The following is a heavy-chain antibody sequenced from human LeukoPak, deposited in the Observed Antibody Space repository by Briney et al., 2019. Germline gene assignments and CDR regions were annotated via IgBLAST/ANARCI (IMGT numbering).Heavy chain of an antibody. V-gene: IGHV3-23*01. J-gene: IGHJ4*02. CDR2: ISGSGGST. CDR3: AKARDYYGSGSCFDY. CDR1: GFTFSSYG. Sequence: PGGSLRLSCAASGFTFSSYGMSWVRQAPGKGLEWVSAISGSGGSTYYADSVKGRFTISRDNSKNTLYLQMNSLRAEDTAVYYCAKARDYYGSGSCFDYWGQGTLVTVSS. D-gene: IGHD3-10*01.